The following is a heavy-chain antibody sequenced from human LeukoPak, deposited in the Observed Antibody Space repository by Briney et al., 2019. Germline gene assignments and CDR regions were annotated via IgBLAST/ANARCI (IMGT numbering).Heavy chain of an antibody. J-gene: IGHJ2*01. CDR1: GGTFSSYA. D-gene: IGHD6-19*01. V-gene: IGHV1-69*10. CDR2: IIPILGIA. Sequence: SVKVSCKASGGTFSSYAISWGRQAPGQGLEWMGGIIPILGIANYAQKFQGRVTITADKSTSTAYMELSSLRSEDTAVYYCARDRIAVAGTRDWYFDLWGRGTLVTVSS. CDR3: ARDRIAVAGTRDWYFDL.